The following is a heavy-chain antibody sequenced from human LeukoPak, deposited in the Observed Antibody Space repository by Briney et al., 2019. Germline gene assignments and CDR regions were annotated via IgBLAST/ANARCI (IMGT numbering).Heavy chain of an antibody. D-gene: IGHD3-16*02. CDR1: GFTLSNAW. V-gene: IGHV3-15*01. CDR3: TTDLWGYYDYVWGSYRYTTTDAFDI. J-gene: IGHJ3*02. CDR2: IKSKTDGGTT. Sequence: GGSLRLSCAASGFTLSNAWMSWVRQAPGKGLEWVGRIKSKTDGGTTDYAAPVKGRFTISRDDSKNTLYLQMNSLKTEDTAVYYCTTDLWGYYDYVWGSYRYTTTDAFDIWGQGTMVTVSS.